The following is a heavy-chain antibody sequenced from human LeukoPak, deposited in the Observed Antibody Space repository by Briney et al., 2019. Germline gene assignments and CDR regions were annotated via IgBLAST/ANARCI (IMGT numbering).Heavy chain of an antibody. D-gene: IGHD5-24*01. V-gene: IGHV3-11*04. CDR2: ISSSGSTI. Sequence: GGSLRLSCAASGFTFSDYYMSWIRQAPGKGLEWVSYISSSGSTIYYADSVKGRFTISRDSAKNSLYLQMNSLRAEDTAVYYCARDRRDGYNDYWGQGTLVTVSS. CDR1: GFTFSDYY. CDR3: ARDRRDGYNDY. J-gene: IGHJ4*02.